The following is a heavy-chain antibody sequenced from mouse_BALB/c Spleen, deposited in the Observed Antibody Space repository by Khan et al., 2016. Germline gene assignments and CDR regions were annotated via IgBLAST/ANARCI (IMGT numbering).Heavy chain of an antibody. CDR3: AELTGTREAMDD. J-gene: IGHJ4*01. V-gene: IGHV1-80*01. Sequence: QVQLQQSGAELVRPGSSVKISCKASGYAFSSYWMNWVKQRPGQGLEWIGQIYPGDADTNYNGKFKGKATLTADKSSSTAYMQLSSLTSEDSAVYCCAELTGTREAMDDWGQGTSVTVSS. D-gene: IGHD4-1*01. CDR1: GYAFSSYW. CDR2: IYPGDADT.